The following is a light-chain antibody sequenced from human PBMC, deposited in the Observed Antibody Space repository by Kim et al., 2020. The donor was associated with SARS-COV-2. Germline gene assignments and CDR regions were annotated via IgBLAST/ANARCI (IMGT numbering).Light chain of an antibody. J-gene: IGKJ4*01. V-gene: IGKV3-20*01. CDR3: LQYDTSLT. Sequence: IVLTQSPGTQSVSPGERATLSCGASQSLSTSYLAWYQQKPGQAPRLLMYDSSKRATGVPDRFSGSGSGTQFTLTISRLEPEDFAVYFCLQYDTSLTFGGGTKVDIK. CDR2: DSS. CDR1: QSLSTSY.